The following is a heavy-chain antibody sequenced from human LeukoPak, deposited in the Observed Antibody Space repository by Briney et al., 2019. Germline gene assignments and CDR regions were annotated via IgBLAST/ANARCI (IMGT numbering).Heavy chain of an antibody. CDR3: AHTLRTTSNGEWFDP. CDR2: ISAYNGNT. D-gene: IGHD1-1*01. CDR1: GYTFTSYG. V-gene: IGHV1-18*01. J-gene: IGHJ5*02. Sequence: ASVKVSCKASGYTFTSYGISWVRQAPGQGLEWMGLISAYNGNTNYAQKLQGRVTMTKDTSTSTAYMELRSLRSDDTAVYYCAHTLRTTSNGEWFDPWGQGTLVTVSS.